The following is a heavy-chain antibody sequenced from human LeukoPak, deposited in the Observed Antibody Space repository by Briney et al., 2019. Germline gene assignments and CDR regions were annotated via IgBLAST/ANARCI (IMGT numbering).Heavy chain of an antibody. V-gene: IGHV1-58*02. Sequence: VASVKVSCKASGFTFTSSAMQWVRQARGQRLEWIGWIVVGSGNTNYAQKFQERVTITTDESTSTAYMELSSLRSEDTAVYYCAIVGATHDAFDIWGQGTMVTVSS. J-gene: IGHJ3*02. CDR2: IVVGSGNT. D-gene: IGHD1-26*01. CDR1: GFTFTSSA. CDR3: AIVGATHDAFDI.